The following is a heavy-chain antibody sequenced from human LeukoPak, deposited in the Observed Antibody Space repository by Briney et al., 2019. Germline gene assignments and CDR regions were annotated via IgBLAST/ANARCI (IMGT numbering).Heavy chain of an antibody. Sequence: ASVKVSCKASGYTFTGYFIHWVRQAPGQGLEWMGWINPNSGGTNYAQKFQGRVTMTRDTSISTAYMELSRLGSDDTAVYYCAREGDKTTFFCGARNNWFDPWGQEPWSPSPQ. CDR2: INPNSGGT. J-gene: IGHJ5*02. CDR1: GYTFTGYF. V-gene: IGHV1-2*02. CDR3: AREGDKTTFFCGARNNWFDP. D-gene: IGHD3-3*02.